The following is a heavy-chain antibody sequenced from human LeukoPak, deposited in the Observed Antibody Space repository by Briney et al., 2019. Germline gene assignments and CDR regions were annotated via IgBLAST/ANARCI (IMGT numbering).Heavy chain of an antibody. V-gene: IGHV3-33*01. Sequence: GGSLRLSCAASGFTFGSYGMHWVRQAPGKGLEWVAVIWYDGSNKYYADSVKGRFTISRDNSKKTLYLQVNNLRAEDMAVYYCARKKRVDTDSIMVYYYYAMDVWGQGTTVTVSS. CDR3: ARKKRVDTDSIMVYYYYAMDV. D-gene: IGHD5-18*01. CDR2: IWYDGSNK. CDR1: GFTFGSYG. J-gene: IGHJ6*02.